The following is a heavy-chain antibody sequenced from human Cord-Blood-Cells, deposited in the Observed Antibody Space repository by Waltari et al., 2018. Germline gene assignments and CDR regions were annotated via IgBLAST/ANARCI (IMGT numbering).Heavy chain of an antibody. CDR2: IYSGGST. J-gene: IGHJ4*02. CDR1: GFTVSSNY. D-gene: IGHD6-13*01. V-gene: IGHV3-53*02. CDR3: ARSPAANYFDY. Sequence: EVQLVETGGGLIQPGGSLRLSCAASGFTVSSNYMSWVRQAAGKGLGWVSVIYSGGSTYYADSVKGRFTISRDNSKNTLYLQMNSLRAEDTAVYYCARSPAANYFDYWGQGTLVTVSS.